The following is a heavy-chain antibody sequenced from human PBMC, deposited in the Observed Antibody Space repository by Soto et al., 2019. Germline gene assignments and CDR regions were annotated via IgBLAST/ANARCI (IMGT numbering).Heavy chain of an antibody. CDR2: ISGSADST. D-gene: IGHD3-10*01. CDR1: GFAFNIYA. CDR3: AKDRNHYGSGSYFDY. Sequence: EVQLLESGGGLVQPGGSLRVSCAASGFAFNIYAMSWVRQAPGKGLEWVSVISGSADSTNYADSVKGRFTISRDNSKNTVYLQMNSLRVEDTAEYYCAKDRNHYGSGSYFDYWGQGTLVTVSS. V-gene: IGHV3-23*01. J-gene: IGHJ4*02.